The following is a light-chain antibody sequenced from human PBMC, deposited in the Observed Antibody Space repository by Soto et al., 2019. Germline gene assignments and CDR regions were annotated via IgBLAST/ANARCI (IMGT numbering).Light chain of an antibody. J-gene: IGLJ1*01. Sequence: QSVLTQPASVSGSPGQSITISCTGTNSDVGAYNYVSWYQQYPGKAPKVIIFEVRKRPSGVSNRFSGSKSGDTASLTISGLQADDEADYYCSSYRSSTTFVFGTGTKVTVL. V-gene: IGLV2-14*01. CDR3: SSYRSSTTFV. CDR1: NSDVGAYNY. CDR2: EVR.